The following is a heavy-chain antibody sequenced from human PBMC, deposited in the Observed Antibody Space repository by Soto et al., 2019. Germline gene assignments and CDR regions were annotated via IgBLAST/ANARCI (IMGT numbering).Heavy chain of an antibody. CDR2: FDPEDGET. D-gene: IGHD6-13*01. Sequence: ASVKVSCKVSGYTRSELSMHWVRQAPGKGREWMGGFDPEDGETIYAQKFQRRVTMTEDTSTDTAYMELSSLRSEDTALYYCATARIAGTLDYWGQGTLVTVSS. CDR3: ATARIAGTLDY. CDR1: GYTRSELS. V-gene: IGHV1-24*01. J-gene: IGHJ4*02.